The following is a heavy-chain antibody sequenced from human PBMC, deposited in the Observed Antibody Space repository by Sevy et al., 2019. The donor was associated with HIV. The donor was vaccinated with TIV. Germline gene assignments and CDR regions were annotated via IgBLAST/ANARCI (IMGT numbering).Heavy chain of an antibody. Sequence: GGSLRLSCAASGFAPSTYGMHWVRQAPGKGLEWVANIKQDGSVTYYVDSVKGRFTISRDNARNFLFLQMNSLRAEDTARYYCVRAVAADGSFWGQGTLVTVSS. V-gene: IGHV3-7*01. CDR3: VRAVAADGSF. CDR2: IKQDGSVT. D-gene: IGHD6-13*01. J-gene: IGHJ4*02. CDR1: GFAPSTYG.